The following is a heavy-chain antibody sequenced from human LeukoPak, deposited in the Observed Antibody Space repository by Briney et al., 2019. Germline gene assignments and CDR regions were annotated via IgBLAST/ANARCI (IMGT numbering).Heavy chain of an antibody. J-gene: IGHJ3*02. CDR3: ASHVGAGRDAYNDAFDI. CDR2: SHTSGRT. CDR1: GGSISSYY. Sequence: AETMSLTCTDSGGSISSYYWSWIRQPAGKGLEGIGRSHTSGRTIYNPSRTSPVTMSVDTTENQSSLKQRTVPAADTAVYDCASHVGAGRDAYNDAFDIWGQDTMVTVS. D-gene: IGHD5-24*01. V-gene: IGHV4-4*07.